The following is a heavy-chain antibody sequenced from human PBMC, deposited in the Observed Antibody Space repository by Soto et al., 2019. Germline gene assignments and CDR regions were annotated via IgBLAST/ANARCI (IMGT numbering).Heavy chain of an antibody. CDR2: IIPIFGTA. CDR1: GGTFSSYA. CDR3: ARDGVLTGTTSMHYGIDV. Sequence: QVQLVQSGAEVKKPGSSVKVSCKASGGTFSSYAISWVRQAPGQGLEWMGGIIPIFGTANYAQKFQGRVTITADESTSTAYMELSSLRSEDTAVYYCARDGVLTGTTSMHYGIDVWGQGTTVTVSS. V-gene: IGHV1-69*12. D-gene: IGHD1-20*01. J-gene: IGHJ6*02.